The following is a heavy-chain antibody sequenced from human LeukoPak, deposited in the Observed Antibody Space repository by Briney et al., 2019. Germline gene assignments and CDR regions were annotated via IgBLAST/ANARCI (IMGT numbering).Heavy chain of an antibody. D-gene: IGHD6-19*01. CDR2: ISGSGGST. CDR3: AKKRYSSGWSRLYYFDY. V-gene: IGHV3-23*01. Sequence: GGSLRLSCAASGFAFSSYAMSWVRQAPGKGLEWVSAISGSGGSTYYADSVKGRFTISRDNSKNTLYLQMNSLRAEDTAVYYCAKKRYSSGWSRLYYFDYWGQGTLVTVSS. J-gene: IGHJ4*02. CDR1: GFAFSSYA.